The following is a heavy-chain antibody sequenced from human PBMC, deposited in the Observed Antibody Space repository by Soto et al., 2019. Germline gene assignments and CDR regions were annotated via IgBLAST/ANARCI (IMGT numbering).Heavy chain of an antibody. CDR1: GYSFTSYW. D-gene: IGHD6-19*01. J-gene: IGHJ3*02. CDR2: IYPGDSDT. V-gene: IGHV5-51*01. Sequence: PGESLKISCKGSGYSFTSYWIGWVRQMPGKGLEWMGIIYPGDSDTRYSPSSQGQVTIPANKSISTAYLQWSSLKASDTAMYYCARHKAPMYSSGWYDAFDIWGQGTXVTVSS. CDR3: ARHKAPMYSSGWYDAFDI.